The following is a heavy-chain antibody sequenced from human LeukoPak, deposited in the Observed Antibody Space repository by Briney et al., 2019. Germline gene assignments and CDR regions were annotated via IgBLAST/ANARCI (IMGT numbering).Heavy chain of an antibody. CDR1: GYTFTGYY. CDR2: VNPNSGGT. CDR3: ARDREYRSSSYPLDY. Sequence: GASVKVSCKASGYTFTGYYMHWVRQALGQGLEWMGWVNPNSGGTNFAQKFQGRVTMTRDTSISTAYMELSRLRSDDTAVYFCARDREYRSSSYPLDYWGQGTLVTVSS. J-gene: IGHJ4*02. D-gene: IGHD6-6*01. V-gene: IGHV1-2*02.